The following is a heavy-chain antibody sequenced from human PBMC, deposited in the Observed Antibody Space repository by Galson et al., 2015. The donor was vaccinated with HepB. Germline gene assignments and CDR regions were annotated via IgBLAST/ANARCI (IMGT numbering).Heavy chain of an antibody. V-gene: IGHV3-23*01. J-gene: IGHJ4*02. Sequence: SLRLSCAASGFTFSSYAMSWVRQAPGKGLEWVSAISGSGGSTYYADSVKGRFTISRDNSKNTLYLQMNSLRAEDTAVYYCAKSHYYYDSSGYFFDYWGQGTLVTVSS. CDR1: GFTFSSYA. CDR2: ISGSGGST. D-gene: IGHD3-22*01. CDR3: AKSHYYYDSSGYFFDY.